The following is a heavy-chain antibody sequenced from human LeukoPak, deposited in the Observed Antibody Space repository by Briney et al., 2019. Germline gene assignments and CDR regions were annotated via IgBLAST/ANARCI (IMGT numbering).Heavy chain of an antibody. J-gene: IGHJ4*02. CDR1: GGSISSGGYC. V-gene: IGHV4-31*03. CDR2: IFYSGST. D-gene: IGHD3-22*01. Sequence: PSQTLSLTCTVSGGSISSGGYCWSWIRQHPGKGLEWIGYIFYSGSTYYSPSLKRRVTISVDTSKNQFSLKLSSVTAADTAVYYCARAFSSGYYYFDYWGQGTLVTVSS. CDR3: ARAFSSGYYYFDY.